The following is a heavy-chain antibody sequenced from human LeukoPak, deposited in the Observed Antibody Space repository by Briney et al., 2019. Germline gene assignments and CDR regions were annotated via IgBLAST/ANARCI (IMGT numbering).Heavy chain of an antibody. Sequence: GESLKISWKGSGFSFTGHWIGWVRQLPGKGLELVGIIYGGDSDTRYSPSFQGQVTISADKSITTAYLQWSSLKTSDTAMYYCARPPAAADTLSNWYFDLWGRGTLVTVSS. J-gene: IGHJ2*01. V-gene: IGHV5-51*01. CDR2: IYGGDSDT. D-gene: IGHD6-13*01. CDR1: GFSFTGHW. CDR3: ARPPAAADTLSNWYFDL.